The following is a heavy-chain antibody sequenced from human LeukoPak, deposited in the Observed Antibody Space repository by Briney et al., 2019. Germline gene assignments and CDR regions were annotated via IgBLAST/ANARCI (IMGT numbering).Heavy chain of an antibody. CDR2: ISGSGGST. J-gene: IGHJ6*02. Sequence: GGSLRLSCAASGFTFSSYAMSWVRQAPGKGLEWVSAISGSGGSTYYADSVKGRFTISRDNSKNTLYLQMNSLRAEDTAVYYCAKSQGDVAVSLNYYYGMDVWGQGTTVTVSS. V-gene: IGHV3-23*01. CDR3: AKSQGDVAVSLNYYYGMDV. CDR1: GFTFSSYA. D-gene: IGHD6-19*01.